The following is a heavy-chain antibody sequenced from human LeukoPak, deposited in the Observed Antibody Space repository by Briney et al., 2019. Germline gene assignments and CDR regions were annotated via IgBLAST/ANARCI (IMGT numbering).Heavy chain of an antibody. V-gene: IGHV4-39*07. J-gene: IGHJ3*02. CDR3: ARESVPSGGTDIVVVPAAMGNDAFDI. CDR2: IYYSGST. CDR1: GGSISSSSYY. Sequence: SETLSLTCTVSGGSISSSSYYWGWIRQPPGKGLEWNGSIYYSGSTYYNPSLKSRVTISVDTSKNQFSLKLSSVTAADTAVYYCARESVPSGGTDIVVVPAAMGNDAFDIWGQGTMVTVSS. D-gene: IGHD2-2*01.